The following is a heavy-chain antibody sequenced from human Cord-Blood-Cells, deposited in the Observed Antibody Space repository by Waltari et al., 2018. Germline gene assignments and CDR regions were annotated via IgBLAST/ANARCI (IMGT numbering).Heavy chain of an antibody. Sequence: QLQLQESGPGLVKPSETLSLTCTVSGGSISSSSYYWGWIRQPPGKGLEWIGSIYYSGSTYYNPSLKSRVTISVDTSKNQFSLKLSSVTAADTAVYYCARLGVQLLYAFDIWGQGTMVTVSS. CDR3: ARLGVQLLYAFDI. V-gene: IGHV4-39*01. D-gene: IGHD2-2*01. CDR1: GGSISSSSYY. CDR2: IYYSGST. J-gene: IGHJ3*02.